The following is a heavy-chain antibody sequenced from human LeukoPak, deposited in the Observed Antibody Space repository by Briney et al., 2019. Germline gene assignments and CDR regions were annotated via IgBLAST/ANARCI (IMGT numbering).Heavy chain of an antibody. CDR3: ARAAFGVFGVVKPIHY. Sequence: SETLSLTCTVSGDSIRRSSEYWAWIRQAPGKGLEWIGTIYYSGTTYYSPSLKSRVTFSVDTSKNQFSLKLTSVTAADTAVYYCARAAFGVFGVVKPIHYWGQGILVTVSA. CDR1: GDSIRRSSEY. D-gene: IGHD3-3*01. J-gene: IGHJ4*02. CDR2: IYYSGTT. V-gene: IGHV4-39*07.